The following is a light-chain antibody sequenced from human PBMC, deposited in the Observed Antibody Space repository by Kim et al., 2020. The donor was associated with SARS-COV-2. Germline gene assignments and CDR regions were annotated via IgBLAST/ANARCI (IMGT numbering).Light chain of an antibody. CDR1: QSVSSNS. Sequence: EIVLTQSPDTLSLSPGERVTLSCRASQSVSSNSLAWYQQKPGQAPRLLFYAASTRATGIPDRFSGSGYGTDFTLSISRLEPEDSAVYYCQQSGGPPKYTFGQGTKLEI. CDR2: AAS. CDR3: QQSGGPPKYT. J-gene: IGKJ2*01. V-gene: IGKV3-20*01.